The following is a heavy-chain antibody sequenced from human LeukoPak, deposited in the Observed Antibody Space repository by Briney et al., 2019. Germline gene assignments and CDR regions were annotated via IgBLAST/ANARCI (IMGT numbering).Heavy chain of an antibody. Sequence: HPGGSLRLSCAASGFTLSSYSMNWVRQAPGKGLEWVSYISSSSSTIYYADSVKGRFTISRDNAKNSLYLQMNSLRDEDTAVYYCASSLGGGSPYYFDYWGQGTLVTVSS. CDR1: GFTLSSYS. V-gene: IGHV3-48*02. CDR3: ASSLGGGSPYYFDY. CDR2: ISSSSSTI. D-gene: IGHD1-26*01. J-gene: IGHJ4*02.